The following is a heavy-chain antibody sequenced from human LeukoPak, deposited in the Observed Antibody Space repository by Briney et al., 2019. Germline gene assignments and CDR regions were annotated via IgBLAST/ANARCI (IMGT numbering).Heavy chain of an antibody. Sequence: SETLSLTCTVSGGFISSYYWSWIRKPAGKGLEWIGRIYTSGSTNYNPSLKSRVTISIDKSKNLFSLRLSSVTAADTAAYYCARGPLEWLHHFDYWGQGTLVTVSS. CDR2: IYTSGST. D-gene: IGHD3-3*01. CDR1: GGFISSYY. CDR3: ARGPLEWLHHFDY. V-gene: IGHV4-4*07. J-gene: IGHJ4*02.